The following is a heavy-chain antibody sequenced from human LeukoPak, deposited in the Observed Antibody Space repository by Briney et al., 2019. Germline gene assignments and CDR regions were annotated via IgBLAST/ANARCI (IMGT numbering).Heavy chain of an antibody. Sequence: SGTLSLTCNVSGGSISNYYWSWIRQPPGKGLEWIGYIYYSGSTNYNPSLKSRVTISVDSSENQFSLKLTSVTAADTAIYYCARTYSSSSSYMDVWGKGTTVTVSS. V-gene: IGHV4-59*01. CDR3: ARTYSSSSSYMDV. CDR2: IYYSGST. J-gene: IGHJ6*03. CDR1: GGSISNYY. D-gene: IGHD6-6*01.